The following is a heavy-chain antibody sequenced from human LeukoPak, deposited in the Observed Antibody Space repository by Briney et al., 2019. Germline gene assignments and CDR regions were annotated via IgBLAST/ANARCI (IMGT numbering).Heavy chain of an antibody. CDR1: GGSISSGSYY. J-gene: IGHJ4*02. CDR2: IYHSGST. D-gene: IGHD3-22*01. CDR3: ARDGVSSGRPDY. Sequence: SQTLSLTCTVSGGSISSGSYYWSWIRQPAGKGLEWIGRIYHSGSTNYNLSFKTRVTMSLDTSKNQFSLKLSSVTAADTAVYYCARDGVSSGRPDYWGQGTLVTVSS. V-gene: IGHV4-61*02.